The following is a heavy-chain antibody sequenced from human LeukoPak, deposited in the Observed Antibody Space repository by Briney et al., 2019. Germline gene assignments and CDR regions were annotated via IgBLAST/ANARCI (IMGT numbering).Heavy chain of an antibody. D-gene: IGHD5-18*01. Sequence: GGSLRLSCAASGFTFSSYAMSWVRQAPGKGLEWVSAISGSGGSTYYADSVKGRFTISRDNSKNTLYLQMNSLRAEDTAVYYCAKDRGQYSYGGLFDYWGQGTLVTVSS. CDR1: GFTFSSYA. J-gene: IGHJ4*02. CDR2: ISGSGGST. V-gene: IGHV3-23*01. CDR3: AKDRGQYSYGGLFDY.